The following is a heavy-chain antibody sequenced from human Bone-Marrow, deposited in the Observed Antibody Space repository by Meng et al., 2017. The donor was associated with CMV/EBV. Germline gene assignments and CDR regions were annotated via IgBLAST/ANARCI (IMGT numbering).Heavy chain of an antibody. CDR3: ARGNYYYYYGMDV. Sequence: GESLKISCAASGFTFSSYGMHWVRQAPGKGLEWVAVIWYDGGNKYYADSVKGRFTISRDNSKNTLYLQMNSLRAEDTAVYYCARGNYYYYYGMDVWGQGTTVTVSS. D-gene: IGHD3-10*01. J-gene: IGHJ6*02. CDR1: GFTFSSYG. V-gene: IGHV3-33*01. CDR2: IWYDGGNK.